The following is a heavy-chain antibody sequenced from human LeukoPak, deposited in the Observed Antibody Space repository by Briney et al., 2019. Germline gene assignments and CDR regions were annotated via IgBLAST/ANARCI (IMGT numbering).Heavy chain of an antibody. V-gene: IGHV3-66*01. CDR3: AKDRRLTSRYMDV. Sequence: GGSLRLSCAASEFSVGSNYMTWVRQAPGKGLEWVSLIYSGGSTYYADSVKGRFTISRDNSKNTLYLQMTSLRAEDTAVYYCAKDRRLTSRYMDVWGKGTTVTVSS. J-gene: IGHJ6*03. CDR2: IYSGGST. D-gene: IGHD2-2*01. CDR1: EFSVGSNY.